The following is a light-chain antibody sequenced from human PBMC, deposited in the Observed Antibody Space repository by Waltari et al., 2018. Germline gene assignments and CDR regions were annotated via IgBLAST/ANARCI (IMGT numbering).Light chain of an antibody. J-gene: IGLJ2*01. CDR2: DVS. Sequence: SALTHPASVSESLGRSITISCTGTSSDVGSYHFVSWYQQHPGKAPKLLIYDVSKRPLGVSDRFSGSKSSNTASRTISGLQAEDEADYYCCSYAGSSTSVFGGGTKLTVL. CDR3: CSYAGSSTSV. V-gene: IGLV2-23*02. CDR1: SSDVGSYHF.